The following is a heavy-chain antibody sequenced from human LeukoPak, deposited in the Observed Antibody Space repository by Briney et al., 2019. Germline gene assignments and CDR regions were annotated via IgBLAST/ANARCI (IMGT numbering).Heavy chain of an antibody. J-gene: IGHJ4*02. D-gene: IGHD3-3*01. Sequence: PSETLSLTCAVYGGSFSGYYWSWIRQPPGKGLEWIGEINHSGSTNYNPSLKSRVTISVDTSKNQFSLKLSSVTAADTAVYYCARLIRDITIFGVVIYYFDYWGQGTLVTVSS. V-gene: IGHV4-34*01. CDR3: ARLIRDITIFGVVIYYFDY. CDR2: INHSGST. CDR1: GGSFSGYY.